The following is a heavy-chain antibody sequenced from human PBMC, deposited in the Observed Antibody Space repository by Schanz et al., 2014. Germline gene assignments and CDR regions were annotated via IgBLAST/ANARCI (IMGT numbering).Heavy chain of an antibody. CDR2: IVGGGGRT. CDR3: SKDKQGSRSDDS. CDR1: GFTFSGYA. V-gene: IGHV3-23*01. J-gene: IGHJ5*01. Sequence: EVQLLESGGGLVQPGGSLRISCAASGFTFSGYAMSWVRQAPGKGLEWVSSIVGGGGRTYYADSVKGRFTISRDNSRNTLFLQMKRLRVEDTAVYYCSKDKQGSRSDDSWGQGTLVTVSA. D-gene: IGHD2-15*01.